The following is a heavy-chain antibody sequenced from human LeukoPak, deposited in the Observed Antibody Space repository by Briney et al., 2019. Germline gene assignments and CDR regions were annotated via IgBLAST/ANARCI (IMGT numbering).Heavy chain of an antibody. Sequence: SETLSLTCAVYCGSFSGYYWSWIRQPPGKGLGLIGVINHSGSTNFHPSLKSRVTQSVDTSKHQFSLKLMSVTAADTAVYYCAMITAAYGSGRRHNYYYYYYMDVWGKGTTVTISS. CDR1: CGSFSGYY. D-gene: IGHD3-10*01. V-gene: IGHV4-34*01. CDR3: AMITAAYGSGRRHNYYYYYYMDV. J-gene: IGHJ6*03. CDR2: INHSGST.